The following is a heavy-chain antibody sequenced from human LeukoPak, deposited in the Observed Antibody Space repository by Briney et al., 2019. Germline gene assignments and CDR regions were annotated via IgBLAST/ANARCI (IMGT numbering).Heavy chain of an antibody. V-gene: IGHV3-30*18. CDR2: ISYDGSNK. CDR3: AKLGGSTSLPFY. Sequence: GRSLRLSCAASGFTFSSYGMHWVRQAPGKGLEWVAVISYDGSNKYYADSAKGRFTISRDNSKNTLYLQMNSLRAEDTAVYYCAKLGGSTSLPFYWGQGTLVTVSS. CDR1: GFTFSSYG. J-gene: IGHJ4*02. D-gene: IGHD2-2*01.